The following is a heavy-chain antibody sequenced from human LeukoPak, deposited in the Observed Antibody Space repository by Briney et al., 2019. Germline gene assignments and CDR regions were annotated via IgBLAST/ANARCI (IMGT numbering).Heavy chain of an antibody. Sequence: PGGSLRVSCVASGFTFSSYAMSWVRQAPGKGLEWVSVISDGGGSTYYADSVKGRFTVSRDNSKNTLYVQMNSLRAGDTAVYYCAKGGKSTSGFDSWGQETLVTVSS. CDR1: GFTFSSYA. J-gene: IGHJ4*02. V-gene: IGHV3-23*01. D-gene: IGHD2/OR15-2a*01. CDR2: ISDGGGST. CDR3: AKGGKSTSGFDS.